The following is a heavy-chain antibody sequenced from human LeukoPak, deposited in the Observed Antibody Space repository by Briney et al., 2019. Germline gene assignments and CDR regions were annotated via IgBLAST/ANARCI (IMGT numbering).Heavy chain of an antibody. J-gene: IGHJ4*02. CDR1: GFTFRDYW. CDR3: ARETRGGTYRYNFLDS. CDR2: IWPDGSDM. Sequence: GGSLRLSCAASGFTFRDYWMAWVRQAPGKGLEWVANIWPDGSDMYHVDSVRGRFTISRDNAKNSLHLHLNSLRAEDTAIYYCARETRGGTYRYNFLDSWGLGTLVTVSS. V-gene: IGHV3-7*01. D-gene: IGHD3-16*02.